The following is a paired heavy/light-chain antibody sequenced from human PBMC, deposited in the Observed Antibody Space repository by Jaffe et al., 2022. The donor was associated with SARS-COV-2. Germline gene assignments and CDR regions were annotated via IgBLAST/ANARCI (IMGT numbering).Heavy chain of an antibody. V-gene: IGHV3-43*02. D-gene: IGHD1-26*01. CDR3: AKEMGFRVGALPPAHYYYYGMDV. J-gene: IGHJ6*02. CDR1: GFTFDDYA. Sequence: EVQLVESGGGVVQPGGSLRLSCAASGFTFDDYAMHWVRQAPGKGLEWVSLISGDGGSTYYADSVKGRFTISRDNSKNSLYLQMNSLRTEDTALYYCAKEMGFRVGALPPAHYYYYGMDVWGQGTTVTVSS. CDR2: ISGDGGST.
Light chain of an antibody. Sequence: QSALTQPPSASGSPGQSVTISCTGTSSDVGGYNYVSWYQQHPGKAPKLMIYEVSKRPSGVPDRFSGSKSGNTASLTVSGLQAEDEADYYCSSYAGSTVVFGGGTKLTVL. J-gene: IGLJ2*01. CDR3: SSYAGSTVV. CDR2: EVS. CDR1: SSDVGGYNY. V-gene: IGLV2-8*01.